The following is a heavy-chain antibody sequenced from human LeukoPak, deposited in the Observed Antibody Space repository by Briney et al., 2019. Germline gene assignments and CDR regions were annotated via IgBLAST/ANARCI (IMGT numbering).Heavy chain of an antibody. D-gene: IGHD1-26*01. CDR1: GYTFTGYY. J-gene: IGHJ5*02. CDR2: INPNSGGT. CDR3: ARGVVGATVWFDP. V-gene: IGHV1-2*02. Sequence: ASVKVSCKASGYTFTGYYIYWVRQAPGQGLEWMGWINPNSGGTNYAQKFQGRVTMTRDTSISTAYMELSRLRSDDTAVYYCARGVVGATVWFDPWGQGTLVTVSS.